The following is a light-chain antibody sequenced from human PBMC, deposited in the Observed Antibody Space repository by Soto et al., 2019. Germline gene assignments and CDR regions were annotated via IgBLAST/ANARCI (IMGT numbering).Light chain of an antibody. CDR3: ETWDSNTRV. CDR1: SGHSSYI. V-gene: IGLV4-60*02. Sequence: QLVLTQSSSASASLGSSVKLTCTLSSGHSSYIIAWHQQQPGKAPRYLMKLEGSGSYNKRSGVPDRFSGSSSGADRYLTISNLQFEDEADYYCETWDSNTRVFGGGTKLTAL. CDR2: LEGSGSY. J-gene: IGLJ2*01.